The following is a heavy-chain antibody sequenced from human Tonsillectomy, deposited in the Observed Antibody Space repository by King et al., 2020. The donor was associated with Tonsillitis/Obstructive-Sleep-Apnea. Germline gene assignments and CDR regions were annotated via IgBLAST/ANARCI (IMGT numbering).Heavy chain of an antibody. J-gene: IGHJ6*03. CDR3: ARDHCSSTSCYGNYYYMDV. CDR1: GGSISSYY. V-gene: IGHV4-59*01. CDR2: IFYSGST. Sequence: HVQLQESGPGLVKPSETLSLTCTVSGGSISSYYWSWIRQPPGKGLEWIGYIFYSGSTNYNPSLKSRVTISVDTSKNQFSLNVSSVTAADTAVYYCARDHCSSTSCYGNYYYMDVWGKGTTVTVSS. D-gene: IGHD2-2*01.